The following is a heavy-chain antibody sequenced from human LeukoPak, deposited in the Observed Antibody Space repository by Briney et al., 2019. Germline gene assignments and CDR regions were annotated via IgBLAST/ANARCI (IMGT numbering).Heavy chain of an antibody. D-gene: IGHD5-18*01. V-gene: IGHV3-30*02. J-gene: IGHJ4*02. CDR3: AKDLSGGYHSYYFDF. Sequence: GGSLRLSCSASGFTFKSYAMHWVRQAPGKGLEWVAFIRFDGSNYYYGDSAKGRFTISRDNSKNTLYLQMNSLRNEDTAVYFCAKDLSGGYHSYYFDFWGQGTPVTVSS. CDR1: GFTFKSYA. CDR2: IRFDGSNY.